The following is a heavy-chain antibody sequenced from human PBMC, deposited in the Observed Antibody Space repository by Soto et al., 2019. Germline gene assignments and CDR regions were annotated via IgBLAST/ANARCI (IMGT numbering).Heavy chain of an antibody. CDR1: GFTFSDYS. CDR2: ITSDGGVT. CDR3: ARLPKGSTVTS. Sequence: EVQLVESGGGLVHPGGSLRLSCAASGFTFSDYSMNWLRQAPGKGLEWVSYITSDGGVTYYADSVKGRFSVSRDNDKKSLFLQMNSLRDEDTAVYYCARLPKGSTVTSWGQGTLVTVSS. D-gene: IGHD4-17*01. J-gene: IGHJ4*02. V-gene: IGHV3-48*02.